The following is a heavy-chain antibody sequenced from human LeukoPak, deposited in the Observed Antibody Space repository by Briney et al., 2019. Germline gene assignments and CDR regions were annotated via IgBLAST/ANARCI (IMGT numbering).Heavy chain of an antibody. D-gene: IGHD3-9*01. V-gene: IGHV3-7*01. Sequence: GGSLRLSCAASGFIFSTYWMSWVRQAPGKGLEWVANIKQDGSEKYYVDSVKGRFTISRDNAKSSLYLEMNSLRAEDTAVYYCARDGNSDWLIWGDYWGQGTLVTASS. CDR1: GFIFSTYW. J-gene: IGHJ4*02. CDR2: IKQDGSEK. CDR3: ARDGNSDWLIWGDY.